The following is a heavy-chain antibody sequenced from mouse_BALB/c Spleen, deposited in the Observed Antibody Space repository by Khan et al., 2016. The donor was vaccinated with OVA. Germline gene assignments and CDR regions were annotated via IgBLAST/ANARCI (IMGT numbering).Heavy chain of an antibody. Sequence: VQLQQSGTVLARPGASVKMSCKASGYTFTNYWMHWVKQRPGQGLEWIGTIFPGNSDTNYNQKFTGKAKLTAVTSTSTAYMELRSLTNEDSAVYYCARNGFGNYEIWDYWGQGTTLTVSS. CDR1: GYTFTNYW. CDR2: IFPGNSDT. D-gene: IGHD2-1*01. J-gene: IGHJ2*01. CDR3: ARNGFGNYEIWDY. V-gene: IGHV1-5*01.